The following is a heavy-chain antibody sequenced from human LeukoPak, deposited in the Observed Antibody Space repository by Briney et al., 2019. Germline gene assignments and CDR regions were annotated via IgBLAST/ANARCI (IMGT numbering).Heavy chain of an antibody. CDR3: AREAAAGTYDY. CDR2: INHSGST. D-gene: IGHD6-13*01. J-gene: IGHJ4*02. CDR1: GVSFSGYY. V-gene: IGHV4-34*01. Sequence: SETLSLTCAVYGVSFSGYYWSWIRQPPGKGLEWIGEINHSGSTNYNPSLKGRVTISVDTSKNQFSLKLSSVTAADTAVYYCAREAAAGTYDYWGQGTLVTVSS.